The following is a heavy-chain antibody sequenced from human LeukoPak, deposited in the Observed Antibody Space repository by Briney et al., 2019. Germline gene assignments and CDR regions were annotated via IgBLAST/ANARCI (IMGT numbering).Heavy chain of an antibody. CDR2: IYYSGST. CDR1: GGSISSYY. CDR3: VREYPGYSSSWYLDY. J-gene: IGHJ4*02. Sequence: SETLSLTCTVSGGSISSYYWSWIRQPPGKGLEWIGYIYYSGSTNYNPSLKSRVTISVDTSKNQFSLKLSSVTAADTAVYYCVREYPGYSSSWYLDYWGQGTLVTVSS. V-gene: IGHV4-59*01. D-gene: IGHD6-13*01.